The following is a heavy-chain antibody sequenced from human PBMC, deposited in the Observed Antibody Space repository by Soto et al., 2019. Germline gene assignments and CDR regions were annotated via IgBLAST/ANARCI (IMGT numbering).Heavy chain of an antibody. D-gene: IGHD1-26*01. CDR2: ISYDGSNK. J-gene: IGHJ4*02. Sequence: GGSLRLSCAASGFTFSSYGMHWVRQAPGKGLEWVAVISYDGSNKYYADSVKGRFTISRDNSKNTLYLQMNSLRAEDTAVYYCAKAPAGLGDFDYWGQGTLVTVSS. V-gene: IGHV3-30*18. CDR3: AKAPAGLGDFDY. CDR1: GFTFSSYG.